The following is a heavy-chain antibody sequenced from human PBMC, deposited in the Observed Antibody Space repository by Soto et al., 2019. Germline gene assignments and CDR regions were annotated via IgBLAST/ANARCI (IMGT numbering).Heavy chain of an antibody. V-gene: IGHV1-69*02. D-gene: IGHD3-9*01. CDR2: IIPILGIA. CDR3: ASSRYFDWLLSDRDYWFDP. CDR1: GGTFSSYT. Sequence: SVKVSCKASGGTFSSYTISWVRQAPGQGLEWMGRIIPILGIANYAQKFQGRVTITADKSTSTAYMELSSLRSEDTAVYYCASSRYFDWLLSDRDYWFDPWGQGTLVTVSS. J-gene: IGHJ5*02.